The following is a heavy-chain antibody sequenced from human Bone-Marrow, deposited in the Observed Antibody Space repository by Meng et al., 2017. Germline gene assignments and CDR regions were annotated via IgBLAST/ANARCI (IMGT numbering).Heavy chain of an antibody. V-gene: IGHV3-7*01. D-gene: IGHD2-2*01. CDR1: GFTFSSYW. J-gene: IGHJ4*02. Sequence: GESLKISCAASGFTFSSYWMSWVRQAPGKGLEWVANIKQDGSEKYYVDSVKGRFTISRDNAKNSLYLQMNSLRAEDTAVYYCARVPIIVVVPAAVDYWGQGTLVTVSS. CDR2: IKQDGSEK. CDR3: ARVPIIVVVPAAVDY.